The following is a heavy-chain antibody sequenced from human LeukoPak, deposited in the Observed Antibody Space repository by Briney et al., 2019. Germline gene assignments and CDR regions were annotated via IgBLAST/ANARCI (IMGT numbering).Heavy chain of an antibody. CDR2: ISRSGGDT. CDR3: AKCGTTCYANAFYI. D-gene: IGHD2-2*01. CDR1: GFTFSSYA. Sequence: GGSLRLSCAASGFTFSSYAMTWGRQAPGKGLEWGSAISRSGGDTEYADSVKGRFTISRDNSKNTLYMQMHRLSAEDAAVSYCAKCGTTCYANAFYIWGQGTMVTVSS. V-gene: IGHV3-23*01. J-gene: IGHJ3*02.